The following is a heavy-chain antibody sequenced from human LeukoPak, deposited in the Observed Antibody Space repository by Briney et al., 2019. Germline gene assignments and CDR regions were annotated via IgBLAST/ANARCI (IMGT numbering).Heavy chain of an antibody. J-gene: IGHJ5*02. CDR1: GYTFTSYD. CDR2: MNPNSGNT. D-gene: IGHD3-10*01. Sequence: ASVKVSCKASGYTFTSYDINWVRQATGQGLEWMGWMNPNSGNTGYAQKFQGRVTMTRNTSISTAYMELSRLRSDDTAVYYCASHYGSGRYNRFDPWGQGTLVTVSS. V-gene: IGHV1-8*01. CDR3: ASHYGSGRYNRFDP.